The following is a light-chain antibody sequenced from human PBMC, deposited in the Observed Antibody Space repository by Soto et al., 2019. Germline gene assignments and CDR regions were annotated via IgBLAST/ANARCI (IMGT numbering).Light chain of an antibody. Sequence: DLKMTQSPSTLSSSLGDSVTITCRASQSISSWLAWYQQKPGKAPKLLIYDDSSLQSGVPSRLSGSGSGTELNLTISRLQPDDFATYYCQNYNTYSRTFGQGTKVDIK. CDR3: QNYNTYSRT. V-gene: IGKV1-5*01. J-gene: IGKJ1*01. CDR1: QSISSW. CDR2: DDS.